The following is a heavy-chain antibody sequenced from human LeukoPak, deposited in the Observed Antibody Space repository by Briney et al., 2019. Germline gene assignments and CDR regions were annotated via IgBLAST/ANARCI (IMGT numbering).Heavy chain of an antibody. CDR1: GFTFSSYG. CDR3: ARDEVVAASPFDY. CDR2: IWYDGSNK. J-gene: IGHJ4*02. D-gene: IGHD2-15*01. V-gene: IGHV3-33*01. Sequence: GRSLRLSCAASGFTFSSYGMHRVRQAPGKGLEWVAVIWYDGSNKYYANSVKGRFTISRDNSKNTLYLQMNSLRAEDTAVYYCARDEVVAASPFDYWGQGTLVTVSS.